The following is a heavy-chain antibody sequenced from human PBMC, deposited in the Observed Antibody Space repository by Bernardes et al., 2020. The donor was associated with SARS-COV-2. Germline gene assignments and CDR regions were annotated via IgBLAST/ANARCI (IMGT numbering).Heavy chain of an antibody. J-gene: IGHJ6*02. V-gene: IGHV3-9*01. D-gene: IGHD6-19*01. CDR2: ISWNSGSI. CDR1: GFTFDDYA. Sequence: SLRLSCAASGFTFDDYAMHWVRQAPGKGLEWVSGISWNSGSIGYADSVKGRFTISRDNAKNSLYLQMNSLRAEDTALYYCAKDTRGGLSSGWYGPFYYYGMDVWGQGTTVTVSS. CDR3: AKDTRGGLSSGWYGPFYYYGMDV.